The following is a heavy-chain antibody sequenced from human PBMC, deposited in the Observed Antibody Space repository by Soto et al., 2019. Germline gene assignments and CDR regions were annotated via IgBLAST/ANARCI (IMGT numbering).Heavy chain of an antibody. D-gene: IGHD5-12*01. Sequence: TLLILCLTCTVAGGSISSGDYCWSCNRQPPGKGLEWIGYIYYSGSTYYNPSLKSRVTISVDTSKNQFSLKLSSVTAADTAVYYCARAEMATTPFDYWGQGTLVTVSS. J-gene: IGHJ4*02. CDR2: IYYSGST. CDR1: GGSISSGDYC. V-gene: IGHV4-30-4*01. CDR3: ARAEMATTPFDY.